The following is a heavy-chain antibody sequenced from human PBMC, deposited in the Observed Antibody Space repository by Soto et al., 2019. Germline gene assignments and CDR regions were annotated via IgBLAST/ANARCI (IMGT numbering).Heavy chain of an antibody. CDR3: AKGGYNYGFLFDC. CDR2: ITGNGGAT. CDR1: GFPFCKYA. Sequence: GGLRLSFGAPGFPFCKYALTRVPQVPGKGLEYVSSITGNGGATVYADSVKGRFTISRDNSKSTLYLQMNSLRAEDTAVYYCAKGGYNYGFLFDCWGQGTLVTVSS. V-gene: IGHV3-23*01. J-gene: IGHJ4*02. D-gene: IGHD5-18*01.